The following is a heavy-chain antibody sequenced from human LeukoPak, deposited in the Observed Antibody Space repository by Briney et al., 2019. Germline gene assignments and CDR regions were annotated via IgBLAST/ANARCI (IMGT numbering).Heavy chain of an antibody. CDR2: ISGSAGNT. J-gene: IGHJ4*02. CDR1: GFTFSSYA. V-gene: IGHV3-23*01. D-gene: IGHD3-10*01. Sequence: GGSLRLSCAASGFTFSSYAMSWVRQAPGKGLEWVSAISGSAGNTYYTVSVKGRFTISRDNSKNTLYLQMNSLRAEDTAVYYCATELTMIRGVHFDSWGQGTLVTVSS. CDR3: ATELTMIRGVHFDS.